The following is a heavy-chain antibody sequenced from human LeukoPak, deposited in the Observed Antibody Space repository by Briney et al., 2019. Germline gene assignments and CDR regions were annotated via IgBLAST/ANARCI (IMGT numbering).Heavy chain of an antibody. V-gene: IGHV3-64D*09. CDR2: IKSNGGST. CDR1: GFPFHSFA. CDR3: VKGRKSTAVPGQFDY. J-gene: IGHJ4*02. Sequence: GSLRLSCSASGFPFHSFAMHWVRQAPGKGLEYLSGIKSNGGSTYYADSVKGRLTISRDNSKSTLYLEMSSLTAEDTAVYYCVKGRKSTAVPGQFDYWGQGTLVTVSS. D-gene: IGHD6-19*01.